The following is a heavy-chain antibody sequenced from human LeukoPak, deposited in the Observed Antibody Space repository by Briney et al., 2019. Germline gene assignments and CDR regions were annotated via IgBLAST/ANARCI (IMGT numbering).Heavy chain of an antibody. CDR2: IIPIFGTA. J-gene: IGHJ1*01. CDR3: ARSKDYGDYPGGFQH. V-gene: IGHV1-69*06. D-gene: IGHD4-17*01. Sequence: ASVKVSCKASGGTFSSYAISWVRQAPGQGLEWMGGIIPIFGTANYAQKFQGRVAITADKSTSTAYMELSSLRSEDTAVYYCARSKDYGDYPGGFQHWGQGTLVTVSS. CDR1: GGTFSSYA.